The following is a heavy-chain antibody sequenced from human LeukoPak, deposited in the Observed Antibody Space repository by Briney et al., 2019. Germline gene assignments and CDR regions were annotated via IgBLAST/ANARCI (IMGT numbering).Heavy chain of an antibody. Sequence: GGSLRLSCAASGFTFVNSWMSWVRQAPGKGLEWVGRIKSKTDGGTTDYTAPVKGRFTISRDDSKNTLYLQMDSLKTEDTAVYYCTTSIAATGTEGFGFDIWGQGTMVTVSS. V-gene: IGHV3-15*01. CDR2: IKSKTDGGTT. D-gene: IGHD6-13*01. CDR1: GFTFVNSW. CDR3: TTSIAATGTEGFGFDI. J-gene: IGHJ3*02.